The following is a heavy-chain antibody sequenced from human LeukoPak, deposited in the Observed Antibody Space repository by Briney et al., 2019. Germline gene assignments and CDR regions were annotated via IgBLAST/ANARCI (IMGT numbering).Heavy chain of an antibody. CDR3: ARPYAN. Sequence: SETLSLTCTVSGDSITSSAYYWGWIRQPPGKGLEWIGSIYNSGYNYYNPSLKSRVTISVGTSKNQFSLKLSSVTAADTAVYYCARPYANWGQGILVTVSS. J-gene: IGHJ4*02. V-gene: IGHV4-39*01. CDR1: GDSITSSAYY. CDR2: IYNSGYN.